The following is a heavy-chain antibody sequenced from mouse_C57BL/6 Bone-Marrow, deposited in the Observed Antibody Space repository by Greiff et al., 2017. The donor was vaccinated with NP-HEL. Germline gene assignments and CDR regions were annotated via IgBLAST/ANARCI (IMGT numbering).Heavy chain of an antibody. D-gene: IGHD1-1*01. CDR2: ISDGGSYT. V-gene: IGHV5-4*01. CDR3: AREGDYYGSSPWFAY. Sequence: EVKLVESGGGLVKPGGSLKLSCAASGFTFSSYAMSWVRQTPEKRLEWVATISDGGSYTYYPDNVKGRFTISRDNAKNNLYLQMSHLKSEDTAMYYCAREGDYYGSSPWFAYWGQGTLVTVSA. J-gene: IGHJ3*01. CDR1: GFTFSSYA.